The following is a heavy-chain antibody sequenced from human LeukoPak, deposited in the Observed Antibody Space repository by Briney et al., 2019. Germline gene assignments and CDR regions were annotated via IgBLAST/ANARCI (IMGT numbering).Heavy chain of an antibody. CDR2: SGSGGST. J-gene: IGHJ4*02. CDR1: GFTFSIYA. D-gene: IGHD3-10*01. Sequence: GGSLRLSCAASGFTFSIYAMNWVRQAAGKGLECVSVSGSGGSTYYADSVKGRFTISRDNSKNTLYLQMNSLRAEDTAVYYCAKRASGGYYYFDYWGQGTLVTVSS. CDR3: AKRASGGYYYFDY. V-gene: IGHV3-23*01.